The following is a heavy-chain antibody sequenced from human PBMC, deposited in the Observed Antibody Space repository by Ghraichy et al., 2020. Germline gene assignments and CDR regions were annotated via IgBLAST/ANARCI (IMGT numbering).Heavy chain of an antibody. J-gene: IGHJ4*02. CDR3: ARVSSYYDSSGRDY. CDR1: GGSISRGDYY. Sequence: SETLSLTCTVSGGSISRGDYYWSWIRQPPGKGLECIGYIYYSGSTYYNPSLKSRVTISVDTSKNQFSLKLSSVTAADTAVYYCARVSSYYDSSGRDYWGKGTLVTVSS. CDR2: IYYSGST. D-gene: IGHD3-22*01. V-gene: IGHV4-30-4*01.